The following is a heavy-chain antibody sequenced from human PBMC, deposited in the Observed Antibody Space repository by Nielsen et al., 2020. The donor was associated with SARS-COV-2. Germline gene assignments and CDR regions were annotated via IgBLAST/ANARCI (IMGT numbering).Heavy chain of an antibody. D-gene: IGHD3-10*01. CDR3: ARTMVRGVIRGVCDY. CDR1: GGSISSYY. J-gene: IGHJ4*02. CDR2: IYYSGST. Sequence: SETLSLTCTVSGGSISSYYWSWIRQPPGKGLEWIGYIYYSGSTYYNPSLKSRVTISVDTSKNQFSLKLSSVTAADTAVYYCARTMVRGVIRGVCDYWGQGTLVTVSS. V-gene: IGHV4-59*06.